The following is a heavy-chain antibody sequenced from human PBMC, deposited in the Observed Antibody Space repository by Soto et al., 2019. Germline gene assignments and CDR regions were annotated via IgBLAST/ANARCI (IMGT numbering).Heavy chain of an antibody. CDR3: ASPRDYCVSTSNCFFAFDL. CDR1: GFAFGDYI. J-gene: IGHJ3*01. D-gene: IGHD2-2*01. Sequence: AQLVESGGSLVKPGGSLRLSCAASGFAFGDYIMNWVRQAPGRGLEWVASISHSGTYIFYADSVKGRFAISRDNAEGSLFLQMSSLRVEDTAIYYCASPRDYCVSTSNCFFAFDLWGQGTRVTVSS. V-gene: IGHV3-21*01. CDR2: ISHSGTYI.